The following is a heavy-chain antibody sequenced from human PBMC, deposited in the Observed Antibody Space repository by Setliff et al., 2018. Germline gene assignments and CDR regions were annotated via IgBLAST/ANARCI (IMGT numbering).Heavy chain of an antibody. J-gene: IGHJ4*02. CDR3: VNSYRGYDDYPDY. CDR2: IWDDGGNK. Sequence: PGGSLRLSCAASGFTFSTYRMHWVRQAPGKGLEWVAVIWDDGGNKYHADSVKGRFTISRDNSKNTLYLQMNSLRVEDTAVYYCVNSYRGYDDYPDYWGQGTLVTVSS. D-gene: IGHD3-16*02. V-gene: IGHV3-33*08. CDR1: GFTFSTYR.